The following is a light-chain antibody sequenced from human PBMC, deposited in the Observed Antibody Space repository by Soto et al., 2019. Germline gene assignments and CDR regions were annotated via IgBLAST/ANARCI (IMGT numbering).Light chain of an antibody. CDR2: GAS. CDR3: QQHNNWPPGLLT. V-gene: IGKV3-15*01. J-gene: IGKJ4*01. Sequence: EIVLTQSPATLSVSPGERATLSCRASQSVSSNLAWYQQKPGQAPRLLIYGASTRATGIPARFSGSGSGTEFTLTISSLQSEDLAVYYYQQHNNWPPGLLTFGGGTKVEIK. CDR1: QSVSSN.